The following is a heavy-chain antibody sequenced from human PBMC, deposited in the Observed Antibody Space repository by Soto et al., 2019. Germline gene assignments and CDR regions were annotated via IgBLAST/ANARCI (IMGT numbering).Heavy chain of an antibody. CDR2: ISSNSAYI. CDR3: TRDASRDSSARGWFDP. Sequence: GGSLRLSCAASGFTFRSFTMNWVRQAPGKGLEWVSTISSNSAYIYYTDALRGRFTISRDNAKNSLHLQMNSLRAEDTAVYCCTRDASRDSSARGWFDPWGPGTLVTVPQ. J-gene: IGHJ5*02. CDR1: GFTFRSFT. V-gene: IGHV3-21*01. D-gene: IGHD6-13*01.